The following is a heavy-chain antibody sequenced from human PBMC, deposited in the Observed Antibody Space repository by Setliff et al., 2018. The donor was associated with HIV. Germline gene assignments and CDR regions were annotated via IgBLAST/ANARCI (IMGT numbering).Heavy chain of an antibody. CDR2: IYTSGST. J-gene: IGHJ4*02. D-gene: IGHD3-22*01. CDR3: ARGLSFYDPGGFDY. V-gene: IGHV4-4*09. CDR1: RGSISSYY. Sequence: SETLSLTCTVSRGSISSYYWSWIRQPPGKGLEWIGYIYTSGSTNYNPSLKSRVTISVDTSKNQFSLKLSSVTAADTAVYYCARGLSFYDPGGFDYWGQGTLVTVSS.